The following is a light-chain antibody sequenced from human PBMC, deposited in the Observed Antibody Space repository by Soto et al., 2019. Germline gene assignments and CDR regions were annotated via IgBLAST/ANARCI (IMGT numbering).Light chain of an antibody. CDR3: QQRSTLT. CDR1: QSVSSY. J-gene: IGKJ1*01. CDR2: DAS. V-gene: IGKV3-11*01. Sequence: EIVLTQSPATLSLSPGERATLSCRASQSVSSYLAWYQQKPGQAPRLPIYDASNRATGIPARFSGSGSGTDFTLTISSLEPEDFAVYYCQQRSTLTFGQGTKVEIK.